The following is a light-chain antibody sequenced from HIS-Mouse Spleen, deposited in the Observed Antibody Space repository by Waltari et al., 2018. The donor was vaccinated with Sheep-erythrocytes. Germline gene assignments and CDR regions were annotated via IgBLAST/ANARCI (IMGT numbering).Light chain of an antibody. Sequence: QSALTQPPSASGSPGQSVTISCTGTSRYGGGYNYVPWYQQHPGKAPKLMIYEVSKRPSGVPDRFSGSKSGNTASLTVSGLQAEDEDDYYCSSYAGSNNWVFGGGTKLTVL. CDR3: SSYAGSNNWV. CDR1: SRYGGGYNY. V-gene: IGLV2-8*01. J-gene: IGLJ3*02. CDR2: EVS.